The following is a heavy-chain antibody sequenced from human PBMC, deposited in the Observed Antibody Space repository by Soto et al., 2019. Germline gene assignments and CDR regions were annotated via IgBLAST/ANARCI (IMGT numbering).Heavy chain of an antibody. J-gene: IGHJ4*02. V-gene: IGHV1-3*01. Sequence: VSENFYSNTSEYTIKSYAMLWVRQAPGQRIERMGWLNDGNDNTKYSQNFQGRVAITRDTSASTAYMELSSLRSEDTAVYYCARDLRMIVDYWGQGTLVTVSS. CDR1: EYTIKSYA. CDR3: ARDLRMIVDY. CDR2: LNDGNDNT. D-gene: IGHD3-16*01.